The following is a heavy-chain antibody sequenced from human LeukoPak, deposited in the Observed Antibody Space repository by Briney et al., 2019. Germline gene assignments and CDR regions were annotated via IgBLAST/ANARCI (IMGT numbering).Heavy chain of an antibody. CDR1: GDSISSGYY. D-gene: IGHD6-19*01. CDR3: ARDSSSGYYPGLYFQH. V-gene: IGHV4-38-2*02. Sequence: SETLSLTCTVSGDSISSGYYWGWIRQPPGKGLEWIGSIHHSGSTYYNPSLKGRVTMSVDTSKNQFSLKLSSVTAADTAMYYCARDSSSGYYPGLYFQHWGQGTLVTVSS. CDR2: IHHSGST. J-gene: IGHJ1*01.